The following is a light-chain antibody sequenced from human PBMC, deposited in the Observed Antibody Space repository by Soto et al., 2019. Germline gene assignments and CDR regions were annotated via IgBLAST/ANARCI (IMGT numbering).Light chain of an antibody. Sequence: EIVLTQPPGPLSVSPGDRVTLSCRASQTVNNNYLAWYQQKPGQAPRLLIYGASTPATGTPARFSGSGSGTHFTITVSRLEPEDFAVYYCQQYGGSAPWTFGPGTMVDMK. J-gene: IGKJ1*01. CDR3: QQYGGSAPWT. CDR1: QTVNNNY. CDR2: GAS. V-gene: IGKV3-20*01.